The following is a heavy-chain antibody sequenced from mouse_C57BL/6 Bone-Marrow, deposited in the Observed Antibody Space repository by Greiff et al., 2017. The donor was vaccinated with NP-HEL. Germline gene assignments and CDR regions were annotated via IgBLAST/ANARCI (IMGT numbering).Heavy chain of an antibody. J-gene: IGHJ1*03. D-gene: IGHD1-1*01. V-gene: IGHV1-52*01. CDR2: IDPSDSET. CDR3: ARAGDYYGSSWRYFDV. Sequence: QVQLQQPGAELVRPGSSVKLSCKASGYTFTSYWMHWVKQRPIQGLEWIGNIDPSDSETHYNQKFKDKATLTVDKSSSTAYMQLSSLTSEDSAVYYCARAGDYYGSSWRYFDVWGTGTTVTVSS. CDR1: GYTFTSYW.